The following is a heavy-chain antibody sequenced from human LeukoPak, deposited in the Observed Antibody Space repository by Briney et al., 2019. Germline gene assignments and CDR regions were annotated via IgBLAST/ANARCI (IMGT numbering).Heavy chain of an antibody. CDR2: LYSSGGS. J-gene: IGHJ4*02. CDR1: GLVVSDNH. V-gene: IGHV3-53*01. D-gene: IGHD1-1*01. CDR3: VREGNWAY. Sequence: GGSLRLSCAASGLVVSDNHMSWVRQAPGRGLEWVSVLYSSGGSYHAPSVKGRFSVSRDNSKNTLYLQMNSLRVEDTAVYYCVREGNWAYWGQGTLVTVSS.